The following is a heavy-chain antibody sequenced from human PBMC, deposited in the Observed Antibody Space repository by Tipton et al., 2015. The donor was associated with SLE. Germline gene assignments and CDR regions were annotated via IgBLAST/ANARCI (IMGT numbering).Heavy chain of an antibody. J-gene: IGHJ6*02. CDR3: AKEVVDSTSWSVYYYYGMDV. Sequence: SLRLSCAASGFNFGSYAMSWVRQAPGKGLEWVAVISGSGTTTHYADSVKGRLTVSRDNSKNTLFLQMHSPRADDTAVYYCAKEVVDSTSWSVYYYYGMDVWGQGTTVTVSS. CDR1: GFNFGSYA. V-gene: IGHV3-23*01. D-gene: IGHD6-13*01. CDR2: ISGSGTTT.